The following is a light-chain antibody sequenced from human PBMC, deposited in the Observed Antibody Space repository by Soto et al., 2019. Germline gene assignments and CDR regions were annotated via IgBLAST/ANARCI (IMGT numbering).Light chain of an antibody. J-gene: IGLJ1*01. Sequence: QSVLTQPPSVSGAPGQRVTISCTGASSNIGAGFDVHWYQLLPGTAPKLLISANNNRPSGVPDRFSGSKSGTSASLAITGLQAEDEADYYCQSYYRSLSGFFFGTGTKLTVL. CDR3: QSYYRSLSGFF. CDR2: ANN. CDR1: SSNIGAGFD. V-gene: IGLV1-40*01.